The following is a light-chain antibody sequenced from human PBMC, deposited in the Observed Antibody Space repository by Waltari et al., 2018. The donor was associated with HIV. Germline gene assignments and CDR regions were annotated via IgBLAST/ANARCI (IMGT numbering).Light chain of an antibody. CDR3: QQYYSNGRS. Sequence: EIVMTQSPDALAVSLGDRAIINCTSGQSLLTRSNNKNYVAWYQHKSAQPPKLIMYLASTRESGVPARLPCGASGTRFSLTIHLLHASDVAVYFCQQYYSNGRSFRRGTKVEIK. CDR1: QSLLTRSNNKNY. V-gene: IGKV4-1*01. J-gene: IGKJ1*01. CDR2: LAS.